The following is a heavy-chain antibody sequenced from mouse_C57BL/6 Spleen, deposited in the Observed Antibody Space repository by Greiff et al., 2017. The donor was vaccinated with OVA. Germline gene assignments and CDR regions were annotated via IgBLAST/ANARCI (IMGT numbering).Heavy chain of an antibody. J-gene: IGHJ2*01. CDR2: IHPNSGST. V-gene: IGHV1-64*01. CDR3: ARYYGSSPYYFDY. CDR1: GYTFTSYW. Sequence: QVQLQQPRAELVKPGASVKLSCKASGYTFTSYWMHWVKQRPGQGLEWIGMIHPNSGSTNYNEKFKSKATLTVDKSSSTAYMQLSSLTSEDSAVYYCARYYGSSPYYFDYWGQGTTLTVSS. D-gene: IGHD1-1*01.